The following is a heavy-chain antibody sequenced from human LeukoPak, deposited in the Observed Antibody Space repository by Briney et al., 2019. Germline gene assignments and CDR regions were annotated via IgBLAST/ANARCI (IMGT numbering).Heavy chain of an antibody. CDR2: ISAYNGNT. D-gene: IGHD2-15*01. J-gene: IGHJ2*01. V-gene: IGHV1-18*04. CDR3: ARDPCSGGSCYSNWYFDL. Sequence: ASVKVSCKASGYTFTSYGISWVRQAPGQGLEWMGWISAYNGNTNYAQKLQGRVTMTTDTSTSIAYMELRSLRSDDTAVYYCARDPCSGGSCYSNWYFDLWGRGTLVTVSS. CDR1: GYTFTSYG.